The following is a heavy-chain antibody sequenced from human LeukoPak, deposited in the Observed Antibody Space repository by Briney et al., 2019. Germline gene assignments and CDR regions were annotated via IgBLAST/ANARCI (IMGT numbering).Heavy chain of an antibody. V-gene: IGHV3-48*01. CDR2: ISSLSGTI. CDR1: GFIFSSYS. J-gene: IGHJ4*02. Sequence: GGSLRLPCAASGFIFSSYSMNWVRQAPGKGLEWVSYISSLSGTINYADSVKGRFIISRDNAKNSMFLQMNSLRAEDTAVYYCVRDQGGAVSYWGQGTLVTVSS. D-gene: IGHD3-16*01. CDR3: VRDQGGAVSY.